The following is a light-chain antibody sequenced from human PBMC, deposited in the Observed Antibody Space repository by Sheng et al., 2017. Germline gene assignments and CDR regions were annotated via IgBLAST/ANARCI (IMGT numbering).Light chain of an antibody. CDR2: GGS. CDR3: QQYDNSPYN. CDR1: QSVNSIY. V-gene: IGKV3-20*01. J-gene: IGKJ2*01. Sequence: EIVLTQFPDTLSLSPGERATLSCRASQSVNSIYLAWYQQKPGQAPRLLIYGGSSRAAGIPGRFSGSGSGTDFTLTISRLEPEDFAVYYCQQYDNSPYNFGQGTKLEI.